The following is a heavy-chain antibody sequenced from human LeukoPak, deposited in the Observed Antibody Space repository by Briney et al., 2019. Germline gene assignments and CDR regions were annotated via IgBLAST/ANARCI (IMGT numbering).Heavy chain of an antibody. Sequence: PSETLSLTCTVSGGSISSYYWSWIRQPAGKGLEWIGRISTSGSTNYSPSLKSRVTMSVDTSKHQFSLRLSSVTAADTAVYYCARIATSPHYYYGMDVWGQGTTVTVSS. J-gene: IGHJ6*02. CDR1: GGSISSYY. D-gene: IGHD6-13*01. CDR3: ARIATSPHYYYGMDV. CDR2: ISTSGST. V-gene: IGHV4-4*07.